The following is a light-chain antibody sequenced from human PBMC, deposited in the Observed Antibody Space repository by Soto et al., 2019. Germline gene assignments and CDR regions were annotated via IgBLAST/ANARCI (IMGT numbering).Light chain of an antibody. Sequence: DIQMTQSPSTLSGSVGERVTITCRASQTISSLLAWYQQKPGKAPKLLIYKASTLKSGVPSRFSGSGSGTEFTLTISSLQPDDFATYYCQQYNSYSEAFGQGTKVDIK. CDR3: QQYNSYSEA. CDR1: QTISSL. V-gene: IGKV1-5*03. J-gene: IGKJ1*01. CDR2: KAS.